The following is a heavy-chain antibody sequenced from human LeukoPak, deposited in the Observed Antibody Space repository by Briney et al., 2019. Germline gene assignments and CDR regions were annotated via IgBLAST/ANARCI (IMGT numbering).Heavy chain of an antibody. J-gene: IGHJ4*02. V-gene: IGHV1-2*02. CDR1: GYTFTDYY. CDR2: INPNSGGT. D-gene: IGHD3-22*01. CDR3: ARASYYYDSSGYPGYYFDY. Sequence: ASVKASCKASGYTFTDYYMHWVRQAPGQGLEWMGWINPNSGGTNYAQKFQGRVTMTRDTSISTAYMELSRLRSDDTAAYYCARASYYYDSSGYPGYYFDYWGQGTLVTVSS.